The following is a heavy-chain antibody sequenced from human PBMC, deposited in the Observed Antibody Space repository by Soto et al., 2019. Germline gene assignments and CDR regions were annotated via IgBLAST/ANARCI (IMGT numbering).Heavy chain of an antibody. Sequence: GGSLRLSCAASGFTFSTYGMSWVRQAPERSLEWVSTISGGGGSTYYADSVKGRFTISRDNSKNTLYLQMNSLRAEDTAVYYCAKKIAAGPWPSDPWGQGTLVTVSS. CDR2: ISGGGGST. D-gene: IGHD6-19*01. J-gene: IGHJ5*02. CDR3: AKKIAAGPWPSDP. V-gene: IGHV3-23*01. CDR1: GFTFSTYG.